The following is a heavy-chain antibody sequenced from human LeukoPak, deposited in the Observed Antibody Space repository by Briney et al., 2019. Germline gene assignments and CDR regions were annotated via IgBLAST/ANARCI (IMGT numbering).Heavy chain of an antibody. V-gene: IGHV3-7*03. Sequence: GRSLRLSCAASGFTFSSYWMSWVRQAPGKGLEWVANIKQDGSEKYYVDSVKGRFTISRDNAKNSLYLQMNSLRAEDTAVYYCARDSMVRGVIIALYYYYGMDVWGQGTTVTVSS. D-gene: IGHD3-10*01. CDR1: GFTFSSYW. J-gene: IGHJ6*02. CDR3: ARDSMVRGVIIALYYYYGMDV. CDR2: IKQDGSEK.